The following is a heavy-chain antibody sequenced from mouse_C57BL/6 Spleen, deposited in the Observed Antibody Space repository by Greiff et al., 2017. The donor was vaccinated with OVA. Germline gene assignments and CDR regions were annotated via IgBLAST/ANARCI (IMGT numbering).Heavy chain of an antibody. CDR3: AREDTTVDYFDY. CDR1: GFTFSSYA. V-gene: IGHV5-4*01. Sequence: EVKLVESGGGLVKPGGSLKLSCAASGFTFSSYAMSWVRQTPEKRLEWVATISDGGSYTYYPDNVKGRFTISRDNAKNNLYLQMSHLKSEDTAMYYCAREDTTVDYFDYWGQGTTLTVSS. CDR2: ISDGGSYT. D-gene: IGHD1-1*01. J-gene: IGHJ2*01.